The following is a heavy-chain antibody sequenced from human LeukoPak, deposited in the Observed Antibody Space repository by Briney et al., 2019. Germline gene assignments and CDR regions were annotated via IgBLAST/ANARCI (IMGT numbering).Heavy chain of an antibody. Sequence: GESLKISCKGSGYSFTTYWIGWVRQMPGKGLEWMGIIHPGDSDTRYSPSFQGQVTFSADKSISTAYLQWSSLKASDTAMYCCARHVSVAVGTFHFDYWGQGTLVTVSS. J-gene: IGHJ4*02. CDR1: GYSFTTYW. CDR2: IHPGDSDT. D-gene: IGHD6-13*01. CDR3: ARHVSVAVGTFHFDY. V-gene: IGHV5-51*01.